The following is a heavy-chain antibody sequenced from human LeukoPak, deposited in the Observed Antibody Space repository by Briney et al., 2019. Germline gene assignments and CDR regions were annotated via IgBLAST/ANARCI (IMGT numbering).Heavy chain of an antibody. D-gene: IGHD3-10*01. V-gene: IGHV3-23*01. Sequence: TGGSLRLSCAASGFTFSGYSVNWVRQAPGKGLEWVSGISGDGASTHYAESVKGQFTISRDNSQNTLFLQMNSLRVEDTAIYYCAKDSNVSGRPLHTFDVWGQGTMVTVSS. CDR1: GFTFSGYS. CDR2: ISGDGAST. J-gene: IGHJ3*01. CDR3: AKDSNVSGRPLHTFDV.